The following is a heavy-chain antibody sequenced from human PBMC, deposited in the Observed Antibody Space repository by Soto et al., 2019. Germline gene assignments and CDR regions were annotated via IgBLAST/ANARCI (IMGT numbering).Heavy chain of an antibody. J-gene: IGHJ3*02. D-gene: IGHD3-3*01. V-gene: IGHV3-30-3*01. CDR2: ISYDGSNK. Sequence: GGSLRLSCAASGFTFSSYAMHWVRQAPGKGLEWVAVISYDGSNKYYADSVKGRFTISRDNSKNTLYLQMNSLRAEDTAVYYCARDEQRIPAIFGVAPIWGQGTMVTVSS. CDR1: GFTFSSYA. CDR3: ARDEQRIPAIFGVAPI.